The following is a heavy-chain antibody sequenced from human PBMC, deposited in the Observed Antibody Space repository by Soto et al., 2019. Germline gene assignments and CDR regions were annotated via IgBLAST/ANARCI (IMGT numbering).Heavy chain of an antibody. J-gene: IGHJ6*02. D-gene: IGHD6-25*01. Sequence: SETLSLTCAVYGGSFSGYYWSWIRQPPGKGLEWIGEINHSGSTNYNPSLKSRVTISVDTSKNQFSLKLSSVTAADTAVYYCARDDIPGRAAAIYGMDFWGQGTTVTVSS. CDR1: GGSFSGYY. V-gene: IGHV4-34*01. CDR2: INHSGST. CDR3: ARDDIPGRAAAIYGMDF.